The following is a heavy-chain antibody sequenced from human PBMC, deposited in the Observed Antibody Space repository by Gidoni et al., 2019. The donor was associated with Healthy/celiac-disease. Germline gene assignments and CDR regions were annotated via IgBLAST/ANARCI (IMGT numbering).Heavy chain of an antibody. D-gene: IGHD5-12*01. CDR1: GYTITGYY. Sequence: QVQLVQSGAEVKKPGASVKVSCKASGYTITGYYMHWVRQAPGQGLEWMGWINPNSGGTNYAQKFQGRVTMTRDTSISTAYMELSRLRSDDTAVYYCAREAGYASPKNYGDYSDYWGQGTLVTVSS. V-gene: IGHV1-2*02. J-gene: IGHJ4*02. CDR3: AREAGYASPKNYGDYSDY. CDR2: INPNSGGT.